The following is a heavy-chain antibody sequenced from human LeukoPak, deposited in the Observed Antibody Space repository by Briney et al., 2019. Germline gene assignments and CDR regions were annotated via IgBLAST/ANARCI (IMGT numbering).Heavy chain of an antibody. CDR2: IYYSGST. CDR1: GGSISSYY. Sequence: PSETLSLTCTVSGGSISSYYWSWVRQPPGKGLEWIGCIYYSGSTNYNPSLKSRVTISVDTSKNQFSLKLSSVTAADTAVYYCARGGPRWELLDYFDYWGQGTLVTVSS. J-gene: IGHJ4*02. D-gene: IGHD1-26*01. V-gene: IGHV4-59*01. CDR3: ARGGPRWELLDYFDY.